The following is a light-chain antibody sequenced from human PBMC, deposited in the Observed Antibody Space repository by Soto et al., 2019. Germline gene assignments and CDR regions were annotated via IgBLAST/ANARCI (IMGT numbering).Light chain of an antibody. CDR3: CSYAGSSTLV. J-gene: IGLJ2*01. V-gene: IGLV2-23*01. CDR2: EGN. CDR1: SSDVGNFDL. Sequence: QSALTQPASVFGSPGQSITISCTGTSSDVGNFDLVSWYQQYPGKAPKLMIYEGNKRPSGVSNRFSGSKSGNTASLTISGLQGEDEADYYCCSYAGSSTLVFGGGTKLTVL.